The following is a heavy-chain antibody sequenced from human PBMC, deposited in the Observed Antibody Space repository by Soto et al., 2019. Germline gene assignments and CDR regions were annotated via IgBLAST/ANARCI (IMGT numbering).Heavy chain of an antibody. D-gene: IGHD1-20*01. Sequence: EVQLVESVGGLVQPGGSLRLSCAASEFTFDKYYMTWVRQAPGKGPEWVANIKPDGSEQYYVDSVKGRFTISRDNANNSLYLPMNSLRAADTAVYFCARGNWNYYYGFDVWGQGTTVTVSS. V-gene: IGHV3-7*01. CDR2: IKPDGSEQ. CDR3: ARGNWNYYYGFDV. CDR1: EFTFDKYY. J-gene: IGHJ6*01.